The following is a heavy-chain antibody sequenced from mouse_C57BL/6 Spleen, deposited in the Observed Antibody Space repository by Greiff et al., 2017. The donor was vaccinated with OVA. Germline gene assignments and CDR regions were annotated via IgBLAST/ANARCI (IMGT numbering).Heavy chain of an antibody. V-gene: IGHV7-3*01. CDR1: GFTFTDYY. CDR3: ARYIGYPYWYFDV. D-gene: IGHD2-14*01. Sequence: EVKLVESGGGLVQPGGSLSLSCAASGFTFTDYYMSWVRQPPGKALEWLGFIRNKANGYTTEYSASVKGRFTISRDNSQSNLYLQMNALRAEDSATEYCARYIGYPYWYFDVWGTGTTVTVSS. CDR2: IRNKANGYTT. J-gene: IGHJ1*03.